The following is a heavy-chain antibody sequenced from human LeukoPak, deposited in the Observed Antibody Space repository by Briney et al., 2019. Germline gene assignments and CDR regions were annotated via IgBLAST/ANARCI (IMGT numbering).Heavy chain of an antibody. Sequence: RASVKVSCKASGYTFTSYGISWVRQAPGQGLEWMGWISGYNGNTNYAQKLQGRVTMTTDTSTSTAYMELRSLRSDDTAVYYCARGLDGYYDILTGYYNPGNWFDPWGQGTLVTVSS. CDR1: GYTFTSYG. D-gene: IGHD3-9*01. CDR3: ARGLDGYYDILTGYYNPGNWFDP. CDR2: ISGYNGNT. V-gene: IGHV1-18*01. J-gene: IGHJ5*02.